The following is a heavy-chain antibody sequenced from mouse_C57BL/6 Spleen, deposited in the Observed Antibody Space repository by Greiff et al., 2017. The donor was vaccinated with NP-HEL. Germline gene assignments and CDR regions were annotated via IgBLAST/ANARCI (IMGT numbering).Heavy chain of an antibody. CDR2: IYPGDGDT. Sequence: VQLQQSGPELVKPGASVKISCKASGYAFSSSWMNWVKQRPGKGLEWIGRIYPGDGDTNYNGKFKGKATLTADKSSSTAYMQLSSLTSEDSAVYFCASYWDKAWFAYWGQGTLVTVSA. CDR3: ASYWDKAWFAY. J-gene: IGHJ3*01. V-gene: IGHV1-82*01. D-gene: IGHD3-3*01. CDR1: GYAFSSSW.